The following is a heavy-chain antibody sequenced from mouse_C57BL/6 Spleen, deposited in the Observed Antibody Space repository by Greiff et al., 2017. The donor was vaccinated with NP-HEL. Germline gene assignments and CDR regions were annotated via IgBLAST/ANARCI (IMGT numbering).Heavy chain of an antibody. Sequence: VQLQQSGAELARPGASVKLSCKASGYTFTSYGISWVKQRTGQGLEWIGEIYPRSGNTYYNEKFKGKATLTADKSSSTAYMELRSLTSEDSAVYFSARKVGTGTLWFAYWGQGTLVTVSA. CDR2: IYPRSGNT. CDR3: ARKVGTGTLWFAY. D-gene: IGHD4-1*01. J-gene: IGHJ3*01. CDR1: GYTFTSYG. V-gene: IGHV1-81*01.